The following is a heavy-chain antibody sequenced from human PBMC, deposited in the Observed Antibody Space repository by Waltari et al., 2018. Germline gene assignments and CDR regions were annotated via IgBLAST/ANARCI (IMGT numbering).Heavy chain of an antibody. V-gene: IGHV4-59*01. Sequence: QVQLQESGPGLVKPSETLSLTCTVSGGSISSYYWSWIRQPPGKGLEWIGYIYYSGSTNYNPSLKSRVTISVDTSKNQFSLKLSSVTAADTAVYYCASPSGGSYSRNAFDIWGQGTMVTVSS. J-gene: IGHJ3*02. D-gene: IGHD1-26*01. CDR1: GGSISSYY. CDR3: ASPSGGSYSRNAFDI. CDR2: IYYSGST.